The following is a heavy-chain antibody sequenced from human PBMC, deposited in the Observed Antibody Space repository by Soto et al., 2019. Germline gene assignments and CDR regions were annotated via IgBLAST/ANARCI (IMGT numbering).Heavy chain of an antibody. D-gene: IGHD3-22*01. V-gene: IGHV4-59*01. CDR2: IYYSGST. CDR1: GGSISSYY. J-gene: IGHJ6*02. CDR3: ARGEDYYDSSGYYYNYYGMDV. Sequence: SETLSLTCTVSGGSISSYYWSWIRQPPGKGLEWIGYIYYSGSTNYNPSLKSRVTISVDTSKNQFSLKLSSVAAADTAVYYCARGEDYYDSSGYYYNYYGMDVWGQGTTVTVSS.